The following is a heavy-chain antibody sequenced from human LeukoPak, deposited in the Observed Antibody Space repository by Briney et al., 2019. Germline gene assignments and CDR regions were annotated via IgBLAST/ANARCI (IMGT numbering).Heavy chain of an antibody. CDR3: ARDHGDYFDY. D-gene: IGHD4-17*01. V-gene: IGHV3-21*01. J-gene: IGHJ4*02. CDR2: ISSSSSYI. Sequence: GGSLRLSCAASGFTFSSYAMSWVRQAPGKGLEWVSSISSSSSYIYYADSVKGRFTISRDNAKNSLYLQMNSLRAEDTAVYYCARDHGDYFDYWGQGTLVTVSS. CDR1: GFTFSSYA.